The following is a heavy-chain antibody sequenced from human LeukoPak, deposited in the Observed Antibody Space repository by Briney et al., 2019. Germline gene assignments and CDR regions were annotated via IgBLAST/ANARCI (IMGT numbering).Heavy chain of an antibody. D-gene: IGHD1-20*01. CDR1: GGSFSGYY. CDR2: INHSGST. CDR3: ARGRKSYNWNDPFRWFDP. Sequence: PSETLSLTCAVYGGSFSGYYWSWIRQPPGKGLEWIGEINHSGSTNYNPSLKSRVTISVDTSKNQFSLKLSSVTAADTAVYYCARGRKSYNWNDPFRWFDPWGQGTLVTVSS. V-gene: IGHV4-34*01. J-gene: IGHJ5*02.